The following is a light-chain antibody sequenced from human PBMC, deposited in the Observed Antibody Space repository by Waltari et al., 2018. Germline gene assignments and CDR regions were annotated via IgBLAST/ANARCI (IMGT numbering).Light chain of an antibody. CDR2: DRD. CDR3: FTRDRISHDVV. CDR1: DFRSYF. J-gene: IGLJ3*02. V-gene: IGLV3-19*01. Sequence: SSELTPDPAVSVALGQTVKITCQGDDFRSYFPSWYQNRPGQAPLLVFYDRDTRPARIPDRFSGSTSGSTASLTITGAEAEAEADYYCFTRDRISHDVVVGGGTKLTVL.